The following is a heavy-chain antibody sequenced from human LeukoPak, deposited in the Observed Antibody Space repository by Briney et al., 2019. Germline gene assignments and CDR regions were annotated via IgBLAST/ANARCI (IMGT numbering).Heavy chain of an antibody. Sequence: GASVKVSCKASGDTFSKFSISWVRQAPGQGLEWMGWISAYNGNTNYAQKLQGRVTMTTDTSTSTAYMELRSLRSDDTAVYYCARDANYDILTFNDYWGQGTLVTVSS. CDR1: GDTFSKFS. CDR2: ISAYNGNT. CDR3: ARDANYDILTFNDY. D-gene: IGHD3-9*01. V-gene: IGHV1-18*01. J-gene: IGHJ4*02.